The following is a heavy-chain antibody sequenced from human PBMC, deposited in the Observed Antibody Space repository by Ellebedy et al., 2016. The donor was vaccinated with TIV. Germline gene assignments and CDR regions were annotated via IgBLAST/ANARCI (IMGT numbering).Heavy chain of an antibody. CDR3: ARVTELGDAFDI. D-gene: IGHD7-27*01. J-gene: IGHJ3*02. CDR1: GGSISSGDYY. Sequence: MPSETLSLTCTVSGGSISSGDYYWSWIRQPPGKGLEWIGYFYYSGSTYYNPSLKSRITISVDTSKNQFSLKLSSMTAADTAMYYCARVTELGDAFDIWGQGTMVTVSS. V-gene: IGHV4-30-4*01. CDR2: FYYSGST.